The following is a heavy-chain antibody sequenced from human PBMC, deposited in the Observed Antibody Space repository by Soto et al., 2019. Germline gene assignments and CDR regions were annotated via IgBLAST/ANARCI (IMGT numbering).Heavy chain of an antibody. CDR3: ARAPMVLTRSYFDS. Sequence: PSEALALTCTVSAGSISNFYWSWIRPPPGKGLEWIGYISSSGNTNYNPSLKRRVSISVDTSKNQFSLNLTSVTAADTAVYYCARAPMVLTRSYFDSWGQGTPVTVSS. CDR1: AGSISNFY. V-gene: IGHV4-59*01. CDR2: ISSSGNT. J-gene: IGHJ4*02. D-gene: IGHD3-22*01.